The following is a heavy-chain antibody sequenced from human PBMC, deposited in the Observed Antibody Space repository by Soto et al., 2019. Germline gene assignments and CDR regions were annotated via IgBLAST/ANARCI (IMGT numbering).Heavy chain of an antibody. V-gene: IGHV3-7*01. CDR3: AREDRYYDILTGYYALYFDY. Sequence: PGGSLRLSCAASGFTFSSYWMSWVRQAPGKGLEWVANIKQDGSEKYYVDSVKGRFTISRDNAKNSLYLQMNSLRAEDTAVYYCAREDRYYDILTGYYALYFDYWGQGTLVTVSS. J-gene: IGHJ4*02. CDR2: IKQDGSEK. CDR1: GFTFSSYW. D-gene: IGHD3-9*01.